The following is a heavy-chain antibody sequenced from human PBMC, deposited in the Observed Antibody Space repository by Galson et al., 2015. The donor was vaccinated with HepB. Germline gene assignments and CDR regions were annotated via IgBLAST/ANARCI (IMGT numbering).Heavy chain of an antibody. CDR1: GFSLSTSGVG. J-gene: IGHJ3*02. CDR2: IYWDDDK. D-gene: IGHD2-2*01. V-gene: IGHV2-5*02. CDR3: AHSTSSTIAGDAFDI. Sequence: PALVKPTQTLTLTCTFSGFSLSTSGVGVGWIRQPPGKALEWLALIYWDDDKRYSPSLKSRLTITKDTSKNQVVLTMTNMDPVDTATYYCAHSTSSTIAGDAFDIWGQGTMVTVSS.